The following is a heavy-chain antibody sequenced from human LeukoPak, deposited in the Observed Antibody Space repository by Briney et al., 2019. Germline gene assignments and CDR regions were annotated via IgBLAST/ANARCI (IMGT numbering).Heavy chain of an antibody. CDR3: ARDRNIHGGSYFDS. D-gene: IGHD2-15*01. CDR2: IHYSGFT. V-gene: IGHV4-59*13. J-gene: IGHJ4*02. Sequence: SETLSLTCTVSGDSISSSYWSWIRQPPGKGLEWIGCIHYSGFTNYSPSLKRRVGISLDTSKKQFSLRLTSVTAADTAVYYCARDRNIHGGSYFDSWGQGTLVTVSS. CDR1: GDSISSSY.